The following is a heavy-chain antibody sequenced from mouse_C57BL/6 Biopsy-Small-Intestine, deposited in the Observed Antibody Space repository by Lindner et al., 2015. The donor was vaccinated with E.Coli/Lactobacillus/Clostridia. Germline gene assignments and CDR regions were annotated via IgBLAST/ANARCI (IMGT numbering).Heavy chain of an antibody. CDR2: INPGSGGT. CDR3: ARDGSGGYYAMDY. CDR1: GYAFTNYL. Sequence: VQLQESGAELVRPGTSVKVSCKASGYAFTNYLIEWVKQRPGQGLEWIGVINPGSGGTNYNEKFKGKATLTADKSSSTAYMQLSSLTSEDSAVYFCARDGSGGYYAMDYWGQGTSVTVSS. V-gene: IGHV1-54*01. D-gene: IGHD1-3*01. J-gene: IGHJ4*01.